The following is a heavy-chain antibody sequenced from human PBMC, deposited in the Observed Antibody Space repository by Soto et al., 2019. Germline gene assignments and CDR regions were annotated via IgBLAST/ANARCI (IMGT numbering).Heavy chain of an antibody. J-gene: IGHJ6*02. CDR3: ARDNWNDLNYYYYYGMDV. V-gene: IGHV1-46*01. D-gene: IGHD1-20*01. CDR2: INPSGGST. Sequence: QVQLVQSGAEVKKPGASVKVSCKASGYTFTSYYMHWVRQAPGQGLEWMGIINPSGGSTSYAQKFQGGVTMTRDTSTSTVYMELSSLRSEDTAVYYCARDNWNDLNYYYYYGMDVWGQGTTVTVSS. CDR1: GYTFTSYY.